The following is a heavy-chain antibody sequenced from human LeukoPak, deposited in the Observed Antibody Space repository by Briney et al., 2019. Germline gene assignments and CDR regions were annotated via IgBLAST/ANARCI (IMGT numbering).Heavy chain of an antibody. Sequence: SETLSLTCAVYGGSFSGYYWSWIRQPPGKGLEWIGEINHSGSTNYNPSLKSRVTISVDTSKNQFSLKLGSVTAADTAVYYCARGDYSYEGYYYMDVWGKGTTVTVPS. D-gene: IGHD4-11*01. CDR1: GGSFSGYY. CDR2: INHSGST. V-gene: IGHV4-34*01. J-gene: IGHJ6*03. CDR3: ARGDYSYEGYYYMDV.